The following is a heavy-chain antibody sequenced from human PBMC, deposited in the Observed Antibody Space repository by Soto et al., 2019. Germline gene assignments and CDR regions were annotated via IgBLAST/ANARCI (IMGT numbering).Heavy chain of an antibody. D-gene: IGHD3-3*01. CDR1: GDSVSSNSAA. CDR3: ARATSAGSFWGGYHKDGMDV. CDR2: TYYRSKWYN. J-gene: IGHJ6*02. V-gene: IGHV6-1*01. Sequence: PSQTLSLTCAISGDSVSSNSAAWNLIMQSPSRGLEWLGRTYYRSKWYNDYAVSVKSRITINPDTSKNQFSLQLNSVTPEDTAVYYCARATSAGSFWGGYHKDGMDVWGQGTTVTVSS.